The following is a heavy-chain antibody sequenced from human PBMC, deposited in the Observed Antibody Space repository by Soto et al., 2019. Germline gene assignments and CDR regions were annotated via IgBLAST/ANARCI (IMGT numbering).Heavy chain of an antibody. CDR1: GLSFSLYE. CDR2: ISNSGDTI. D-gene: IGHD3-22*01. J-gene: IGHJ4*02. V-gene: IGHV3-48*03. Sequence: PGGSLRLSCAASGLSFSLYEMNWVGQAPGKGLEWVSYISNSGDTISYADSVKGRLTISRDNAENSLYLQLNSLRAEDTGVYYCVRFGEGDSGYYPEFDFWRPGTLVTVSS. CDR3: VRFGEGDSGYYPEFDF.